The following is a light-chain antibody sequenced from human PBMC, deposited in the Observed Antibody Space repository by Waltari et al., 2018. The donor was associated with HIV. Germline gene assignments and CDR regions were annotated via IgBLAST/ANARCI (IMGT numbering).Light chain of an antibody. J-gene: IGLJ2*01. V-gene: IGLV2-8*01. CDR3: SSYAGSNNLI. CDR1: SSDVGAYNY. CDR2: EVS. Sequence: QSALTQPPSASGSPGQSVTISCTGTSSDVGAYNYVPWYQQHPGKAPKLVIYEVSKWPSGVPDRFSGSKSGNTASLTVSGLQAEDEADYYCSSYAGSNNLIFGGGTKLTVL.